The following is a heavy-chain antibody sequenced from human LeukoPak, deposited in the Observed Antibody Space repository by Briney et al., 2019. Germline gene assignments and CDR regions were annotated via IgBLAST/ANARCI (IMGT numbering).Heavy chain of an antibody. J-gene: IGHJ3*02. CDR1: GFSFSTSG. V-gene: IGHV3-30*19. CDR2: IKRDETER. CDR3: VRDVLFAVGDTFDI. Sequence: GGSLRLSCTASGFSFSTSGMHWVRQAPGKGLEWVAFIKRDETERYFVDSVKGRFTISRDNSKNTLYLQMNSLSTEDTAVYYCVRDVLFAVGDTFDIWGQGTMVTVS. D-gene: IGHD3-10*02.